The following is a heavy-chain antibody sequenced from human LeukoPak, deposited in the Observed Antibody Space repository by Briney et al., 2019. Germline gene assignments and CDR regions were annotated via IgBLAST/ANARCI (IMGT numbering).Heavy chain of an antibody. D-gene: IGHD4-17*01. J-gene: IGHJ4*02. CDR3: ARVNYGDYLPSFDY. V-gene: IGHV3-11*04. Sequence: KAGGSLRLSCAASGFTFSDYYMSWIRQAPGTGLEWVSYISSSGSTIYYADSVKGRFTISRDNAKNSLYLQMNSLRAEDTAVYYCARVNYGDYLPSFDYWGQGTLVTVSS. CDR2: ISSSGSTI. CDR1: GFTFSDYY.